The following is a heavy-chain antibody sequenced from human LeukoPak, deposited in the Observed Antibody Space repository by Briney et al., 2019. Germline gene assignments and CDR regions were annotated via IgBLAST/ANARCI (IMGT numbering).Heavy chain of an antibody. CDR2: ISSGGGDT. Sequence: GGSLRLSCVASEFTFSNYAMNWVRQAPGKGLEWVSTISSGGGDTYIADSVKGRFTISRDNSKYTLYLQMNRLRADDTPVYYCAKAEGATLYYYGVDVWGQGTTVTVSS. V-gene: IGHV3-23*01. CDR1: EFTFSNYA. CDR3: AKAEGATLYYYGVDV. J-gene: IGHJ6*02.